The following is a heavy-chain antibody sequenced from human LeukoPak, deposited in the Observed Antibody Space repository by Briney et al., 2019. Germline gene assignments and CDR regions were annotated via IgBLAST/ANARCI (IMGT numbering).Heavy chain of an antibody. V-gene: IGHV3-30*02. D-gene: IGHD6-19*01. CDR2: IRYDGSNK. CDR1: GFTFSRHG. J-gene: IGHJ4*02. CDR3: ARVMSIAVAGTGDDY. Sequence: GGSLRLSCAASGFTFSRHGMHWVRQAPGKGLEWVAFIRYDGSNKYYADSVKGRFTISRDNSKNTLYLQMNSLRAEDTAVYYCARVMSIAVAGTGDDYWGQGTLVTVSS.